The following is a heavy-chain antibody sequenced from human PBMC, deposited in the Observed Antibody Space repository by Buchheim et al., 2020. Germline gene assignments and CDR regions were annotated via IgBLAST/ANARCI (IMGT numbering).Heavy chain of an antibody. D-gene: IGHD1-26*01. CDR1: GFTFSSYG. CDR2: ISYDGSNK. J-gene: IGHJ6*02. Sequence: QVQLVESGGGVVKPGRSLRLSCAASGFTFSSYGMHWVRQAPGKGLEWVAVISYDGSNKYYADSVKGRFTISRDNSKNSLYLQMNSLRAEDTAVYYCAKGLGATRGYYYGMDVWGQGTT. V-gene: IGHV3-30*18. CDR3: AKGLGATRGYYYGMDV.